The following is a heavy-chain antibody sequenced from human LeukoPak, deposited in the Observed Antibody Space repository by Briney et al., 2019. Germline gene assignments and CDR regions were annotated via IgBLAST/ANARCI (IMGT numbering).Heavy chain of an antibody. CDR2: IKQDGSEK. CDR3: ARGGSYSWFDS. V-gene: IGHV3-7*01. Sequence: PGGSLRFSCAASGYTFNNYWMNWVRQAPGKGLEWVVAIKQDGSEKYYVDSVKGRFTISRDNAKNSLYLQMNSLRAEDTAVYYCARGGSYSWFDSWGQGTPVTVSS. CDR1: GYTFNNYW. J-gene: IGHJ5*01.